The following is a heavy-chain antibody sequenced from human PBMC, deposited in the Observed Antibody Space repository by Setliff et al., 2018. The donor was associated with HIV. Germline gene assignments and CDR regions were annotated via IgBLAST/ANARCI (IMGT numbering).Heavy chain of an antibody. CDR1: GGSISSSSYY. V-gene: IGHV4-61*05. J-gene: IGHJ4*02. CDR3: ATHGAQ. Sequence: SETLSLTCTVSGGSISSSSYYWGWIRQPPGKGLEWIGYIYYSGSTNYNPSLKSRVTISVDTSKNQFSLKLSSVTAADTAVYYCATHGAQWGQGTLVTV. D-gene: IGHD1-26*01. CDR2: IYYSGST.